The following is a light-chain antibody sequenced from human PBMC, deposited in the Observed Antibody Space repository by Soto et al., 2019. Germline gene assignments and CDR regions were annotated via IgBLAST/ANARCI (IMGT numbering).Light chain of an antibody. CDR2: AAS. Sequence: DIQMTQSPSSLSASVGDRVTITCRASQSISSYLNWYQQKPGKAPKLLIYAASSLQSAVSSRFSGGGSGTDFTLTISSLQPEDFATYYCQQSYSTPPTFGGGTKVEIK. V-gene: IGKV1-39*01. CDR1: QSISSY. J-gene: IGKJ4*01. CDR3: QQSYSTPPT.